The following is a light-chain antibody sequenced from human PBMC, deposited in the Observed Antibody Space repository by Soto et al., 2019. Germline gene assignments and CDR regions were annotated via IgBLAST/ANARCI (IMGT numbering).Light chain of an antibody. V-gene: IGLV2-23*02. J-gene: IGLJ1*01. CDR1: SSDVGSYNL. CDR2: GVS. CDR3: CSYAGSSTPLI. Sequence: SVLTQPASVSGSPGQSITISCTGTSSDVGSYNLVSWYQQHPGKAPKLMIYGVSKRPSGVSNRFSGSKSGNTASLTISGLQAEDEADYYCCSYAGSSTPLIFGTGTKLTVL.